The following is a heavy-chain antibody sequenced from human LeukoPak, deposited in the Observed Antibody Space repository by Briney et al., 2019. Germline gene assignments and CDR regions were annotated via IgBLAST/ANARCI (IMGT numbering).Heavy chain of an antibody. V-gene: IGHV4-30-4*01. CDR1: GGSMSSGDYY. D-gene: IGHD3-10*01. CDR3: ARDSVTDTMVRGVIITRYYYGMDV. CDR2: IYYSGST. Sequence: SETLSLTCTVSGGSMSSGDYYWSWIRQPPGKGLEWIGYIYYSGSTCYNPSLKSRVTISVGTSKNQFSLKLSSVTAADTAVYYCARDSVTDTMVRGVIITRYYYGMDVWGQGTTVTVSS. J-gene: IGHJ6*02.